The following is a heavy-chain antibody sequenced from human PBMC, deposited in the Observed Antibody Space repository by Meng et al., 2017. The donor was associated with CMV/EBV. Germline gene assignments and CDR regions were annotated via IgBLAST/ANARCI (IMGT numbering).Heavy chain of an antibody. CDR2: ISSSGSTI. V-gene: IGHV3-48*03. J-gene: IGHJ6*02. D-gene: IGHD3-3*01. CDR3: ARDLHTYDFWSGYRIYYYYYYGMDV. CDR1: GSTFSSYE. Sequence: GGSLRLSCAASGSTFSSYEMNWVRQAPGKGLEWVSYISSSGSTIYYADSVKGRFTISRDNAKNSLYLQMNSLRAEDTAVYYCARDLHTYDFWSGYRIYYYYYYGMDVWGQGTTVTVSS.